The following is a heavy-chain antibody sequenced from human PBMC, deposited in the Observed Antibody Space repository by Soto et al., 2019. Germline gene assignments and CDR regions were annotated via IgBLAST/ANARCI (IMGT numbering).Heavy chain of an antibody. CDR2: IYYSGIT. D-gene: IGHD1-20*01. Sequence: SETLSLTCTVSGGSISSYYWSWIRQPPGKGLEWIGYIYYSGITNYNPSLKSRATISVDTSKNQFSLKLSSVTAADTAVYYCARYKSNYYYGMDVWGQGTTVTVSS. V-gene: IGHV4-59*01. CDR1: GGSISSYY. CDR3: ARYKSNYYYGMDV. J-gene: IGHJ6*02.